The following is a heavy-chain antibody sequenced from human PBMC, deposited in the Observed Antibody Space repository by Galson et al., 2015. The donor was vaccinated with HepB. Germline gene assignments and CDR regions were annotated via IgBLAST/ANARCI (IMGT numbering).Heavy chain of an antibody. CDR1: AFSDHHSG. D-gene: IGHD6-19*01. CDR3: AKDQGSASGWSGAFDT. CDR2: LSGDGNKN. J-gene: IGHJ4*02. V-gene: IGHV3-30*18. Sequence: LRHYCPDPAFSDHHSGLGCAGQAPGKGLGGGRVLSGDGNKNYLAQAAKARFTISRDNSKNTLYLQMNTLRPEDTAVFFCAKDQGSASGWSGAFDTWGQGTLVTVSS.